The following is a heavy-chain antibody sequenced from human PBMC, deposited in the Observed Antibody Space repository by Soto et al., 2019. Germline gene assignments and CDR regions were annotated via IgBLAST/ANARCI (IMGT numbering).Heavy chain of an antibody. D-gene: IGHD4-17*01. V-gene: IGHV3-48*02. CDR1: GFTFSSYS. CDR3: ASFSYGDDDYYYYGMDV. J-gene: IGHJ6*02. CDR2: ISSSSTI. Sequence: GGSLRLSCAASGFTFSSYSMNWVRQAPGKGLEWVSYISSSSTIYYADSVKGRFTISRDNAKNSLYLQMNSLRDEDTAVYYCASFSYGDDDYYYYGMDVWGQGTTVTVSS.